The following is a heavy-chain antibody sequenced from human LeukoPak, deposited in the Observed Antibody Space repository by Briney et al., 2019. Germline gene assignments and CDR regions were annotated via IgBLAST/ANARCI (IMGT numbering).Heavy chain of an antibody. CDR1: GGSISSYY. Sequence: PSETLSLTCTVSGGSISSYYWSWIRQPPGKGLEWIGYIYYSGSTNYNPSLKSRVTISVDTSKNQFSLKLSSVTAADTAVYYCARTYYDFWSGYLGYFDYWGQGTLVTVSS. V-gene: IGHV4-59*01. CDR2: IYYSGST. CDR3: ARTYYDFWSGYLGYFDY. J-gene: IGHJ4*02. D-gene: IGHD3-3*01.